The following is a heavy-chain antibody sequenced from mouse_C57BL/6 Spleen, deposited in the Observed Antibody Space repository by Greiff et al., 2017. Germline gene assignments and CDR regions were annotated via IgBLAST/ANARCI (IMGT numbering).Heavy chain of an antibody. CDR1: GFTFSSYA. CDR3: TSAFLYDYDGWWYFDV. D-gene: IGHD2-4*01. V-gene: IGHV5-9-1*02. J-gene: IGHJ1*03. CDR2: ISSGGDSI. Sequence: EVKLVESGEGLVKPGGSLKLSCAASGFTFSSYAMSWVRQTPEKRLEWVAYISSGGDSIYYAAPVKGRFPISNKTARNTLYLQMSCLNSEDTAMYYCTSAFLYDYDGWWYFDVWGTGTTVTVSS.